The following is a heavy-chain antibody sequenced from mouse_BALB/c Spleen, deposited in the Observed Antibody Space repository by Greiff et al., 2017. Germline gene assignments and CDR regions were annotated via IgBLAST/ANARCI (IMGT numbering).Heavy chain of an antibody. Sequence: VQLQQSGGGLVQPGGSLNLSCAASGFDFSRYWMSWARQAPGKGQEWIGEINPGSSTINYTPSLKDKFIISRDNAKNTLYLQMSKVRSEDTALYYCARLAGDYYAMDYWGQGTSVTVSS. J-gene: IGHJ4*01. CDR3: ARLAGDYYAMDY. V-gene: IGHV4-2*02. CDR1: GFDFSRYW. CDR2: INPGSSTI.